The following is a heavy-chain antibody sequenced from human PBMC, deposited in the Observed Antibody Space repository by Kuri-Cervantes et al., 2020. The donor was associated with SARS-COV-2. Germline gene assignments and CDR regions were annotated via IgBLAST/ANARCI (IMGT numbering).Heavy chain of an antibody. CDR1: GFTFSSYS. V-gene: IGHV3-21*01. Sequence: GESLKISCAASGFTFSSYSMNWVRQAPGKGLEWVSSISSSSSYIYYADSVKGRFTISRDNAKNSLYLQMNSLRAEDTAVYYCAKEPAAIGYYYMDVWGKGTTVTVSS. J-gene: IGHJ6*03. CDR2: ISSSSSYI. D-gene: IGHD2-2*02. CDR3: AKEPAAIGYYYMDV.